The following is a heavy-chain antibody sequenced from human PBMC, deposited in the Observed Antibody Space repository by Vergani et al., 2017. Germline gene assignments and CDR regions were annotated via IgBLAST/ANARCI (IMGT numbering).Heavy chain of an antibody. Sequence: QVQLVESGGGLVKPGGSLRLSCAASGFSFSDYYMSWIRQAPGKGLEWVSYISSSGSTIYYADSVKGRFTISRDNAKNSLYLQMNSLRAEDTAVYYCARSKQTTVVTEVGMDVWGQGTTVTVSS. CDR2: ISSSGSTI. CDR1: GFSFSDYY. D-gene: IGHD4-23*01. J-gene: IGHJ6*02. CDR3: ARSKQTTVVTEVGMDV. V-gene: IGHV3-11*04.